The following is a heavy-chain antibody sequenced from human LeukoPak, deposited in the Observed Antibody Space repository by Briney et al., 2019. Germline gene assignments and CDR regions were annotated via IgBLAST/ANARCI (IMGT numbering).Heavy chain of an antibody. CDR3: AREGGPWFDP. D-gene: IGHD3-16*01. CDR1: GGSISSYY. V-gene: IGHV4-59*01. Sequence: SETLSLNCTVSGGSISSYYWRWIRQPPGKGLEWIGYIYYSGSTNYNRSLKSRVTISVDTSKNQFSLKLSSVTAADTAVYYCAREGGPWFDPWGQGTLVTVSS. CDR2: IYYSGST. J-gene: IGHJ5*02.